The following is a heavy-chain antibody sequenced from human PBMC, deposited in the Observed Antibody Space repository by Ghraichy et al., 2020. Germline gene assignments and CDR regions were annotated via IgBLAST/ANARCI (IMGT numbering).Heavy chain of an antibody. CDR1: GDSVNSYY. V-gene: IGHV4-59*02. CDR2: ISNSGTT. CDR3: ARVSYSGSGTPFFFDF. D-gene: IGHD3-10*01. J-gene: IGHJ4*02. Sequence: SETLSLTCTVSGDSVNSYYWSWIRQPPGMGLEWIGYISNSGTTKYNASLKSRVSISVDTSKNQVSLRLTSVTAADTAVYYWARVSYSGSGTPFFFDFWGQGALVTVSS.